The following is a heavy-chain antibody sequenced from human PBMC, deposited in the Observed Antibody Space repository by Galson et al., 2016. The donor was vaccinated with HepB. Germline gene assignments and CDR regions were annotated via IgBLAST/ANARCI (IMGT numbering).Heavy chain of an antibody. CDR1: GFIFTTYA. CDR2: IDNSGGAI. CDR3: ATGLTTFEH. D-gene: IGHD4-11*01. V-gene: IGHV3-48*02. Sequence: SLRLSCAPSGFIFTTYAMNWVRQAPGKGLEWISYIDNSGGAIYYTGSVRGRFTISRDNAKNSLYLQMNSLRDEDTAVYYCATGLTTFEHWGQGTLVTVSS. J-gene: IGHJ4*02.